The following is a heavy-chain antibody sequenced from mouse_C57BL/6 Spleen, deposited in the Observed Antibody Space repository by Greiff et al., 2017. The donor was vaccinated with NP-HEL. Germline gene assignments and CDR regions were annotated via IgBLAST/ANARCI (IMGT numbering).Heavy chain of an antibody. J-gene: IGHJ1*03. CDR1: GYTFTDYE. D-gene: IGHD1-1*01. Sequence: QVQLQQSGAELVRPGASVTLSCKASGYTFTDYEMHWVKQTPVHGLEWIGAIDPETGGTAYNQKFKGKAILTADKSSSTAYMELRSLTSEDSAVYYCTRQNYGSSYGGWYFDVWGTGTTVTVSS. CDR3: TRQNYGSSYGGWYFDV. V-gene: IGHV1-15*01. CDR2: IDPETGGT.